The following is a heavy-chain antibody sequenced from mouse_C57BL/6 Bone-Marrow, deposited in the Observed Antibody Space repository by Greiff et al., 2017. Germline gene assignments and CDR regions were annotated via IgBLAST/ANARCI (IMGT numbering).Heavy chain of an antibody. Sequence: EVQLVESGGGLVQPGGSLKLSCAASGFTFSDYYMYWVRQTPEKRLEWVAYISNGGGSTYYPDTVKGRFTISRDNAKNTLYLQMSRLKSADTAMYYCERQGTCYSDWCFDVWGTGTTVTVSS. CDR3: ERQGTCYSDWCFDV. J-gene: IGHJ1*03. CDR1: GFTFSDYY. CDR2: ISNGGGST. V-gene: IGHV5-12*01. D-gene: IGHD2-12*01.